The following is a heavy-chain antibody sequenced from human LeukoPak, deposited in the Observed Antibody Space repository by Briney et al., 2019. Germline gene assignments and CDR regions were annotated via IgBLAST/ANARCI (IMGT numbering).Heavy chain of an antibody. CDR3: ARVSMNYYYYMGV. V-gene: IGHV3-21*06. Sequence: GGSLRLSCAASGFTFSTYSMNWVRQAPGKGLEWVSSISSGSNYIYYTDSVKGRFTISRDNVKNSLFLQMNSLRAEDTAVYYCARVSMNYYYYMGVWGQGTTVTISS. CDR1: GFTFSTYS. D-gene: IGHD3-16*02. J-gene: IGHJ6*03. CDR2: ISSGSNYI.